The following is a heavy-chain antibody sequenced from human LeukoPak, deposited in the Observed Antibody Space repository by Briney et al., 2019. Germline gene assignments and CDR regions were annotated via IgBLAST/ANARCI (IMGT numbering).Heavy chain of an antibody. CDR1: GFTFSSYG. Sequence: PGGSLRLSCAASGFTFSSYGMHWVRQAPGKGLEWVAFIRYDGSNKYYADSVKGRFTISRDNSKNTLYLQMNSLRAEDTAVYYCARGSSSWPFDYWGQGTLVTVSS. CDR3: ARGSSSWPFDY. V-gene: IGHV3-30*02. J-gene: IGHJ4*02. CDR2: IRYDGSNK. D-gene: IGHD6-13*01.